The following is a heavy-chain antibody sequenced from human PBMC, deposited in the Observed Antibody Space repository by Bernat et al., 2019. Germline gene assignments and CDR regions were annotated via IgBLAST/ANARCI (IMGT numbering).Heavy chain of an antibody. V-gene: IGHV1-46*03. CDR2: INPSGGST. D-gene: IGHD5-12*01. J-gene: IGHJ4*02. Sequence: QVQLVQSGAEVKKPGASVKVSCKASGYTFTTYYMHWVRQAPGQGLEWMGIINPSGGSTSYAQKFQGRVTMTRDTSTSTVYMELSSLRSDDTAVYYCARDRAEMATSYGFDYWGQVSLVTVSS. CDR1: GYTFTTYY. CDR3: ARDRAEMATSYGFDY.